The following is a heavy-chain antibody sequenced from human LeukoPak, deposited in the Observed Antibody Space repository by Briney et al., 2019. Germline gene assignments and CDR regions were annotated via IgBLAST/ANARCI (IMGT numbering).Heavy chain of an antibody. CDR2: IYYSGST. V-gene: IGHV4-59*01. D-gene: IGHD5-12*01. J-gene: IGHJ2*01. CDR3: ARQGNGGYLSGWYFDL. CDR1: GGSISSYY. Sequence: SETLSLTCTVSGGSISSYYWSWIRQPPGKGLEWIGYIYYSGSTNYNPSLKSRVTISVDTSKNQFSLKLSSVTAADTAVYYCARQGNGGYLSGWYFDLWGRGTLVTVSS.